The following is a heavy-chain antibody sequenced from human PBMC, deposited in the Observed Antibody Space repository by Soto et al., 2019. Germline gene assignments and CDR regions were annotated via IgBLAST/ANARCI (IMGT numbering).Heavy chain of an antibody. CDR1: GFTFSSYG. V-gene: IGHV3-30*18. CDR3: AKEAGDGYNWNAFDI. D-gene: IGHD5-12*01. CDR2: ISYDGSNK. J-gene: IGHJ3*02. Sequence: QVQLVESGGGVVQPGRSLRLSCAASGFTFSSYGMHWVRQAPGKGLEWVAVISYDGSNKYYAYSVKGRFTISRDNSKNTLYLQMNSLRAEDTAVYYCAKEAGDGYNWNAFDIWGQGTMVTVSS.